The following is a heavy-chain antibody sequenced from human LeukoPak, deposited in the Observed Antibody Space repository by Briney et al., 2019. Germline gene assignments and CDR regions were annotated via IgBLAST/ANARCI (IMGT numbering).Heavy chain of an antibody. CDR1: GYTFTGYY. Sequence: ASVKVSCKASGYTFTGYYMHWVRQAPGQGLEWMGWINPNSGGTNYAQKFQGRVTMTRDTSISTAYMELSRLRSDDTAVYYCARDSAYDFRSGYNDYWGQGTLVTVSS. CDR3: ARDSAYDFRSGYNDY. CDR2: INPNSGGT. J-gene: IGHJ4*02. D-gene: IGHD3-3*01. V-gene: IGHV1-2*02.